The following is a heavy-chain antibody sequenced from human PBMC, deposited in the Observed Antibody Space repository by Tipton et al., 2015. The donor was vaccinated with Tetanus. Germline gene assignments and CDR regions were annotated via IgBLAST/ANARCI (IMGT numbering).Heavy chain of an antibody. CDR1: GFTFSSYS. J-gene: IGHJ4*02. D-gene: IGHD3-10*01. CDR3: AREVLLWYN. V-gene: IGHV3-48*01. CDR2: ISSSSTI. Sequence: SLRLSCAASGFTFSSYSMNWVRQAPGKGLEWVSYISSSSTIYYADSVKGRFTISRDNAKNSLYLQMNSLRAEDTAVYYCAREVLLWYNGGQGTLVTVSS.